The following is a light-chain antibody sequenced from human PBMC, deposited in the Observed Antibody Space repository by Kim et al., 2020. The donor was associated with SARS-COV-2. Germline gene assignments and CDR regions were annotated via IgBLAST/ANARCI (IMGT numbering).Light chain of an antibody. Sequence: DIQMTQSPSSVSASVGDRVTITCRAGQSISNDLAWYQQKPGKVPKLLIFAASTLQSGVPSRFSGSGSGTDFTLTISSLQPEDVATYYCQKYNGATWTFGQGTKVEIK. V-gene: IGKV1-27*01. J-gene: IGKJ1*01. CDR1: QSISND. CDR2: AAS. CDR3: QKYNGATWT.